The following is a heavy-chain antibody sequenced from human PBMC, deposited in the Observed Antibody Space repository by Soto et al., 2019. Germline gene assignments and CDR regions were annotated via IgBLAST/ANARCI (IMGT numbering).Heavy chain of an antibody. J-gene: IGHJ5*02. CDR1: GYTLTELS. Sequence: ASVKVSCKVSGYTLTELSMHWVRQAPGKGLEWMGGFDPEDGETIYAQKFQGRVTMTEDTSTDTAYMELSSLRSEDTAVYYCATGGSYRGWFDPWGQGTLVTVS. CDR2: FDPEDGET. V-gene: IGHV1-24*01. D-gene: IGHD1-26*01. CDR3: ATGGSYRGWFDP.